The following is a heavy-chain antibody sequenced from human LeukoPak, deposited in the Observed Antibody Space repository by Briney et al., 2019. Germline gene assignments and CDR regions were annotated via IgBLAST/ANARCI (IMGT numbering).Heavy chain of an antibody. D-gene: IGHD3-3*01. CDR1: GFPFSTYG. CDR2: IRYDGSDE. J-gene: IGHJ4*02. V-gene: IGHV3-30*02. Sequence: GGSLRLSCAASGFPFSTYGMHWVRQAPGKGLEWVAFIRYDGSDEYYADSVKGRFTISRDNSKNTLYLQMNSLRAEDTAVYYRARASQGRFLEWLLPNYWGQGTLVTVSS. CDR3: ARASQGRFLEWLLPNY.